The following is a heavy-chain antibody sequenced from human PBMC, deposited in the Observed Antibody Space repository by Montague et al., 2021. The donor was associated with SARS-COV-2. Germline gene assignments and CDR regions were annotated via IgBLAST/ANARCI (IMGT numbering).Heavy chain of an antibody. D-gene: IGHD2-2*01. J-gene: IGHJ6*02. CDR2: ISYDGSNK. Sequence: SLRLSCAASGFTFSSYGIHWVRQAPGKGLEWVAVISYDGSNKHYSDSVKGLLTISRDNSKNTLYLQMNSLRAEDTAVYYCAKDQGDCSSSRCFRGWTYYYYGMDVWGQGTRSPSP. CDR1: GFTFSSYG. V-gene: IGHV3-30*18. CDR3: AKDQGDCSSSRCFRGWTYYYYGMDV.